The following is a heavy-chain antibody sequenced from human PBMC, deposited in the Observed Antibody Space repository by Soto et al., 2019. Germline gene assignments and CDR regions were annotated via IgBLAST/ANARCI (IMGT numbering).Heavy chain of an antibody. Sequence: ASVKVSCKASGYTFTSYGISWVRQAPGQGLERMGWISAYNGNTNYAQKLQGRVTMTTDTSTSTAYMELRSLRSDDTAVYYCARVGVYCSGGSCYSWDDWFDPWGQGTLVTVSS. CDR2: ISAYNGNT. CDR1: GYTFTSYG. J-gene: IGHJ5*02. V-gene: IGHV1-18*01. CDR3: ARVGVYCSGGSCYSWDDWFDP. D-gene: IGHD2-15*01.